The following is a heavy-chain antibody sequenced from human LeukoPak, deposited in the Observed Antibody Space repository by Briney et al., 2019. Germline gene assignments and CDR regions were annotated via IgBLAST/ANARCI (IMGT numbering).Heavy chain of an antibody. Sequence: GGSLRLSCAASGFTFSSYAMSWVRQAPGKGLEWVSAISGSGGSTYYADSVKGRFTVSRDNSKNTLYLQMNSLRAEDTAVYYCAKSDRGDSSGYCHYWGQGALVTVSS. V-gene: IGHV3-23*01. D-gene: IGHD3-22*01. CDR1: GFTFSSYA. J-gene: IGHJ4*02. CDR3: AKSDRGDSSGYCHY. CDR2: ISGSGGST.